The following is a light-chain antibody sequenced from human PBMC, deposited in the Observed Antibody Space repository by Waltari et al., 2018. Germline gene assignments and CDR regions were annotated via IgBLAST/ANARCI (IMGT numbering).Light chain of an antibody. J-gene: IGLJ3*02. CDR2: SNH. CDR1: RSNIGSNA. Sequence: QSVLTQPPSASGTPGQRVTISCSGIRSNIGSNAVNWYQQLPGTAPKLLIYSNHQRPSGVPDRFSGSNSGTSASLAISGLQSEDEADYYCATWDDRLNGPVFGGGTKLTVL. CDR3: ATWDDRLNGPV. V-gene: IGLV1-44*01.